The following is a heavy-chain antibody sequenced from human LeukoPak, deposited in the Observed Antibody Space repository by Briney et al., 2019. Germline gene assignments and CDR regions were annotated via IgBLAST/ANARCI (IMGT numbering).Heavy chain of an antibody. CDR2: IYYTGSA. CDR1: GGSISSSTYY. V-gene: IGHV4-39*01. D-gene: IGHD5-12*01. CDR3: ARGVVPTLPLGGFGY. J-gene: IGHJ4*02. Sequence: KPSETLSLTCTVSGGSISSSTYYWGWIRQPPGKGLEWIGSIYYTGSAYYTPSLKGRLTISVDTSRNQFSLKLNSVSAADTAVYYCARGVVPTLPLGGFGYWGQGTLVSVSS.